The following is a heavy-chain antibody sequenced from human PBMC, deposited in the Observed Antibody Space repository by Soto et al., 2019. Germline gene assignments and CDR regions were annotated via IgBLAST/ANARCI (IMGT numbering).Heavy chain of an antibody. V-gene: IGHV3-23*01. CDR2: ISGSGGST. Sequence: EVQLLESGGGLVQPGGSLRLSCAASGFTFSSYAMSWVRQAPGKGLEWVSAISGSGGSTYYADSVKGRFTISRDNSKNTLYLQMNSLRAEDTAVYYCAKGKVVAAAEPYYYYYMDVWGKGTTVTVSS. J-gene: IGHJ6*03. D-gene: IGHD2-15*01. CDR3: AKGKVVAAAEPYYYYYMDV. CDR1: GFTFSSYA.